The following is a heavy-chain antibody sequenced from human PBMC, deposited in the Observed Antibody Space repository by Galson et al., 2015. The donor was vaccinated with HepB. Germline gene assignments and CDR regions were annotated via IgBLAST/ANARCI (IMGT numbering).Heavy chain of an antibody. CDR1: RFTFTTYS. CDR2: ISSSSSYI. D-gene: IGHD6-19*01. CDR3: AREVGNRYSSGWYY. V-gene: IGHV3-21*01. J-gene: IGHJ4*02. Sequence: SLRLSCPASRFTFTTYSMTWFRQAPGKGLEWVSSISSSSSYIYYADSVKGRFTISRDNAKNSLYLQMNSRRAEDTAVYYCAREVGNRYSSGWYYWGQGTLVTVSS.